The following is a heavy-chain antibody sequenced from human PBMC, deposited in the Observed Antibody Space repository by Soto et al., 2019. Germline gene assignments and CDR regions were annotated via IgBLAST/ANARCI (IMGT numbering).Heavy chain of an antibody. CDR2: MNPNSGNT. V-gene: IGHV1-8*01. J-gene: IGHJ6*02. CDR1: GYTFTSYD. CDR3: GSLFQGMDV. D-gene: IGHD3-3*01. Sequence: ASVKVSCKASGYTFTSYDINWVRQATGQGLEWMGWMNPNSGNTGYAQKFQGRVTKTRNTSISTAYMELSSLRSKDTAVSYCGSLFQGMDVWGQGTTVTVSS.